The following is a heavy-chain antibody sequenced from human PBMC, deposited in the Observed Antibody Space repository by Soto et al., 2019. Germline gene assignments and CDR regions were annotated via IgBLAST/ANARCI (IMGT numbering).Heavy chain of an antibody. CDR1: GGSFSGYY. CDR2: INHSGST. CDR3: ARGITMVRGVIILLSRTWFDP. D-gene: IGHD3-10*01. V-gene: IGHV4-34*01. Sequence: ASETLSLTCAVYGGSFSGYYWSWIRQPPGKGLEWIGEINHSGSTNYNPSLKSRVTISVDTSKNQFSLKLSSVTAADTAVYYCARGITMVRGVIILLSRTWFDPWGQGTLVTVSS. J-gene: IGHJ5*02.